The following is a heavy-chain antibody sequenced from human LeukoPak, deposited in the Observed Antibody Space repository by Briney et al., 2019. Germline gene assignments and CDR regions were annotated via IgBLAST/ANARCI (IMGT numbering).Heavy chain of an antibody. V-gene: IGHV3-20*04. CDR1: GFTFDDYG. CDR3: ARFAEVYYYVDV. CDR2: INWNGGST. Sequence: RTGGSLRLSCAASGFTFDDYGLSWVRQAPGKGLEWVSTINWNGGSTGYADSVKGRFTISRDNAKKSLYLQMDSLRAEDTAVYFCARFAEVYYYVDVWGTGTTVIVSS. D-gene: IGHD2-21*01. J-gene: IGHJ6*03.